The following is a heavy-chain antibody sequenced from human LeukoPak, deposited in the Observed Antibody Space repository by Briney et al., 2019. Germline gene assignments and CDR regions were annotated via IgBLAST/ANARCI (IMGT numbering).Heavy chain of an antibody. J-gene: IGHJ4*02. CDR1: GFTFINAW. V-gene: IGHV3-23*01. D-gene: IGHD6-13*01. Sequence: GGSLRLSCAASGFTFINAWMSWVRQAPGKGLEWVSAISGSGGSTYHADSVKGRFTISRDNSKNTLYLQMNSLRAEDTAVYYCAKVGIAAFLGDYWGQGTLVTVSS. CDR2: ISGSGGST. CDR3: AKVGIAAFLGDY.